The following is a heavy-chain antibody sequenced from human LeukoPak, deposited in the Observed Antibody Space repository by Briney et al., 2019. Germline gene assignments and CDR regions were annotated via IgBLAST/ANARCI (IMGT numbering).Heavy chain of an antibody. CDR1: GFTFSSYA. D-gene: IGHD3-22*01. CDR2: ISYDGSNK. V-gene: IGHV3-30-3*01. J-gene: IGHJ4*02. CDR3: AREGYYDSSGSLH. Sequence: PGGSLRLSCAASGFTFSSYAMHWVRQAPGKGLEWVAVISYDGSNKYYADSVKGRFTISRDNSKNTLYLQMNSLRAEDTAVYYCAREGYYDSSGSLHWGQGTLVTVSS.